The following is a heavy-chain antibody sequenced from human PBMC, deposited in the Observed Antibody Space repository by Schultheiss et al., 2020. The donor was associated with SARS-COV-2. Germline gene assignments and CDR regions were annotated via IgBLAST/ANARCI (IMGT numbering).Heavy chain of an antibody. CDR2: ISSSSSYI. Sequence: GESLKISCAASGFTFSSYSMNWVRQAPGKGLEWVSSISSSSSYIYYADSVKGRFTISRDNAKNSLYLQMNSLRAEDTAVYSCARANEVIIYQGGYYYGMDVWGQGTTVTVSS. CDR3: ARANEVIIYQGGYYYGMDV. CDR1: GFTFSSYS. J-gene: IGHJ6*02. V-gene: IGHV3-21*01. D-gene: IGHD3-3*01.